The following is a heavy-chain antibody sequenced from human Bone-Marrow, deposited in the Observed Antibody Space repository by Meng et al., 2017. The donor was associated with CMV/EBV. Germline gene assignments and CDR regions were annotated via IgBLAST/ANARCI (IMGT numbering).Heavy chain of an antibody. D-gene: IGHD3-3*01. Sequence: SETLSLTCTVSGGSISSSSYYWGWIRQPPGKGLEWIGSIYYSGSTYYNPSLKRRVTISVDTSKNQFSLKLSSVTAADTAVYYCARLYYDFWSGYYKGWFDPWGQGTLVTVSS. V-gene: IGHV4-39*07. CDR2: IYYSGST. CDR1: GGSISSSSYY. CDR3: ARLYYDFWSGYYKGWFDP. J-gene: IGHJ5*02.